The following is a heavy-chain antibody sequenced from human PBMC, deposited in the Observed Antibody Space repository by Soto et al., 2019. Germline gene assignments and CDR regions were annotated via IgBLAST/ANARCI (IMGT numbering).Heavy chain of an antibody. V-gene: IGHV5-51*01. CDR1: GYSFTTYW. Sequence: LGEPLKISCKGSGYSFTTYWIGWVRQMPGKGLEWMGIIYPYDSETRYSPSFQGQVTISADKSISAAYLQWSSLKASDTAMYYCARHLVGATRGNFDYWGQGTLVTVSS. CDR3: ARHLVGATRGNFDY. CDR2: IYPYDSET. J-gene: IGHJ4*02. D-gene: IGHD1-26*01.